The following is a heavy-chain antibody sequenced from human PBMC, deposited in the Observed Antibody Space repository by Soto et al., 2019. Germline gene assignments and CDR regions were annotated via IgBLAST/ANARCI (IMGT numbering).Heavy chain of an antibody. CDR2: IKTKVESYAT. J-gene: IGHJ4*02. CDR3: TSRYCSGGGCSSDFDY. CDR1: GFTLSGFD. Sequence: EAQLVESGGGLVQPGGSLKLSCAASGFTLSGFDIHWVRQASGEGLEWVGRIKTKVESYATALAASVKGRFTLSRDDPKNTSYLEMNSLKTDDTAVYYCTSRYCSGGGCSSDFDYWGQGTLVTVSS. D-gene: IGHD2-15*01. V-gene: IGHV3-73*01.